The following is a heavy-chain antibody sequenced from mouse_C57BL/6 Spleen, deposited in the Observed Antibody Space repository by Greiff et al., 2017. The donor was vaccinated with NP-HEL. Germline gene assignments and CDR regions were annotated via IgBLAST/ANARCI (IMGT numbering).Heavy chain of an antibody. CDR2: IYPGNSDT. CDR1: GYTFTSYW. J-gene: IGHJ2*01. D-gene: IGHD1-1*01. V-gene: IGHV1-5*01. CDR3: TRGYYGSSPYFDY. Sequence: SGTVLARPGASVKSSCKTSGYTFTSYWMHWVKRRPGQGLEWIGAIYPGNSDTSYNQKFKGKAKLTAVTSASTAYMELSSLTNEDSAVYYCTRGYYGSSPYFDYWGQGTTLTVSS.